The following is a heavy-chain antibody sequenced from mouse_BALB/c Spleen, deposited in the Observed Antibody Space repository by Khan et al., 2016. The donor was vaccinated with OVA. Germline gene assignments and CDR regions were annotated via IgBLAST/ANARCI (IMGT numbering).Heavy chain of an antibody. CDR2: INTETGEP. V-gene: IGHV9-2-1*01. CDR3: ASWDFDY. J-gene: IGHJ2*01. CDR1: GYTFTDYS. D-gene: IGHD4-1*01. Sequence: QIQLVQSGPELKKPGETVKISCKASGYTFTDYSMHWVKQAPGKGLKWMGWINTETGEPTYADDFKGRFAFSLETSASTAYLQINNLRNEDTATYFWASWDFDYWGEDTTLTVSS.